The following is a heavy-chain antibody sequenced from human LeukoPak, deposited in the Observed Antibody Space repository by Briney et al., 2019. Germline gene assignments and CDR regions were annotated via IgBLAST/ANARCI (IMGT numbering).Heavy chain of an antibody. Sequence: PGGSLRLSCTASGFTFGDYAMSWFRQAPGKGLEWVGFISSKDYGGTTEYAASVKGRFTISRDDSKSIAYLQMNSLKTEDTAVYYCTRGLGRWLQFLGGYWGQGTLVTVSS. CDR1: GFTFGDYA. CDR2: ISSKDYGGTT. V-gene: IGHV3-49*03. J-gene: IGHJ4*02. D-gene: IGHD5-24*01. CDR3: TRGLGRWLQFLGGY.